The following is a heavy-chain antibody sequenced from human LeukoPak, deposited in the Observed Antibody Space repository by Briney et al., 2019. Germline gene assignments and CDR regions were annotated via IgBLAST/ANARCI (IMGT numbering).Heavy chain of an antibody. J-gene: IGHJ4*02. Sequence: SETLSLTCTVSGYSISSGYYWGWVRQPPGKGLEWIGSIYHSGTAYYNPSLGSRATISVDTSKNQFSLKMSAVTAADTAVYYCARESEWLLNFWGQGTLVTVSS. CDR1: GYSISSGYY. CDR2: IYHSGTA. CDR3: ARESEWLLNF. D-gene: IGHD3-3*01. V-gene: IGHV4-38-2*02.